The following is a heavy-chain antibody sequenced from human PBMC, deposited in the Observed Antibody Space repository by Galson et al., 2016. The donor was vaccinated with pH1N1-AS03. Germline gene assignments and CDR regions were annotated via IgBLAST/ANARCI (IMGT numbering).Heavy chain of an antibody. Sequence: SLRLSCAASGFIFSNHGMHWARQAPGKGPEFVARISNDGGSTYYADSVKARFTISRDNSKNTLYLQMDSLRVEDTAVYYCERAGGYWGQGTLVTVSS. CDR3: ERAGGY. CDR1: GFIFSNHG. CDR2: ISNDGGST. V-gene: IGHV3-64*02. J-gene: IGHJ4*02.